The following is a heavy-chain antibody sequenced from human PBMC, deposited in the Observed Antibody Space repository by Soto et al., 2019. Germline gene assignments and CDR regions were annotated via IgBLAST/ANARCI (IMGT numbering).Heavy chain of an antibody. V-gene: IGHV1-58*01. J-gene: IGHJ6*02. CDR3: ARDPYYYDSSDIYGMDV. CDR2: IGVGSGNR. CDR1: GFTFTSSA. D-gene: IGHD3-22*01. Sequence: SVKVSWKASGFTFTSSAVQWVRQARGQRLEWIGWIGVGSGNRHYAQKFQERVTITRDMSTNTAYMELSSLRSEDTAVYYCARDPYYYDSSDIYGMDVWG.